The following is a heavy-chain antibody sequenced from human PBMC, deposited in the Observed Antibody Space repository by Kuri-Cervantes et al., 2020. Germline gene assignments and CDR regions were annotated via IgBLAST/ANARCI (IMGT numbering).Heavy chain of an antibody. V-gene: IGHV4-61*01. CDR1: GRSVGSGSYY. D-gene: IGHD4-17*01. CDR2: IYYSGST. Sequence: SETMSLTCTVSGRSVGSGSYYWGWIRQPTGRGLEWIGYIYYSGSTNNNPSLKTRFTISVDTSKNPFSLKLSSVTAADTALYYCARDSDGDYGKYYYYYGMDVWGQGTTVTVSS. CDR3: ARDSDGDYGKYYYYYGMDV. J-gene: IGHJ6*02.